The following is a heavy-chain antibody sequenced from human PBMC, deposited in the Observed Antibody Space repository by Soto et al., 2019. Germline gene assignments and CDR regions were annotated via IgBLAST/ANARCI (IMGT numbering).Heavy chain of an antibody. CDR3: AKDSGDGYKVYGMDV. CDR1: GFTFDDYA. Sequence: EVQLVESGGGLVQPGRSLRLSCAASGFTFDDYAMHWVRQAPGKGLEWVSGISWNSGSIGYADSVKGRFTISRDNAXTSLYLQMNSLRAEDTALYYCAKDSGDGYKVYGMDVWGQGTTVTVSS. J-gene: IGHJ6*02. D-gene: IGHD5-12*01. V-gene: IGHV3-9*01. CDR2: ISWNSGSI.